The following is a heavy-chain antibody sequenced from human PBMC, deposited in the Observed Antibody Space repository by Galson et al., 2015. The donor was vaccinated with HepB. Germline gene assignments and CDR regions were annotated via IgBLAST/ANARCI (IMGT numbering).Heavy chain of an antibody. J-gene: IGHJ4*02. CDR3: ARDLNYDYVWGSYRPSHFDY. CDR1: GGTFSDYG. D-gene: IGHD3-16*02. V-gene: IGHV1-69*13. Sequence: SVKVSCKASGGTFSDYGITWVRQAPGQGLEWMGGIIPMVGTTKYAQKFQGRVTITADESSSSVYMDLSSLRSEDMAMYYCARDLNYDYVWGSYRPSHFDYWGQGTLVTVSS. CDR2: IIPMVGTT.